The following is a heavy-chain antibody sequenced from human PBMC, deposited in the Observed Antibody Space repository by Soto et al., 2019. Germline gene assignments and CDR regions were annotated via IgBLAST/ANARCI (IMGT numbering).Heavy chain of an antibody. V-gene: IGHV4-61*01. CDR2: IYYSGST. Sequence: QVQLQESGPGLVKPSETLSLTCTVSGGSVSSGSYYWSWIRQPPGKGLEWIGYIYYSGSTNYKPSLKSRVTISVDTSKNQFSLTQISVTAADSAVSSGARAGIVVVTASDYYGMDFWGQGTTVTVSS. D-gene: IGHD2-21*02. J-gene: IGHJ6*02. CDR1: GGSVSSGSYY. CDR3: ARAGIVVVTASDYYGMDF.